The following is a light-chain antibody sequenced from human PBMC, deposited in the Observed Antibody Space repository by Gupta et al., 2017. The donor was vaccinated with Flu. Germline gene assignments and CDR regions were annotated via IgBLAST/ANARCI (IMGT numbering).Light chain of an antibody. CDR1: QTVSSVY. CDR2: GAS. V-gene: IGKV3-20*01. CDR3: HQFGNSPWT. J-gene: IGKJ1*01. Sequence: VLTQSPGTLSLSSGERATLSCRASQTVSSVYLAWYQQKLGQPPRLLIYGASNRATGIPDRFSGSGSGTDFTLTISSLDPEDFAVYYCHQFGNSPWTFGQGTKVEIK.